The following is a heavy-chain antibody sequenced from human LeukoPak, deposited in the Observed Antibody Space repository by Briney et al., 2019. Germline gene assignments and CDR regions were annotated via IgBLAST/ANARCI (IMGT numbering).Heavy chain of an antibody. CDR3: ARARRFYCSSTSCYGVDP. CDR1: GYTLTGYY. V-gene: IGHV1-2*02. CDR2: INPNSGGT. Sequence: ASVKVSCKASGYTLTGYYMHWVRQAPGQGLEWMGWINPNSGGTNYAQKFQGRVTMTRDTSISTAYMELSRLRSDDTAVYYCARARRFYCSSTSCYGVDPWGQGTLVTVSS. D-gene: IGHD2-2*01. J-gene: IGHJ5*02.